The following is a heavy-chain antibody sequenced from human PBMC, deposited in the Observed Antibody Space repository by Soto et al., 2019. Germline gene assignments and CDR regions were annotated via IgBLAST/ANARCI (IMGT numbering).Heavy chain of an antibody. CDR1: GFTFTDHA. CDR2: TSNNGDRT. D-gene: IGHD6-19*01. CDR3: ARPPLYNNGEYFDS. Sequence: GGSLRLSCAVSGFTFTDHAMTWVRQAPGKGLEWVSTTSNNGDRTFYADSVKGRFTVSTDRTNNTLYLQMNSLRTDDTAVYFSARPPLYNNGEYFDSWGQGTLVTVSS. V-gene: IGHV3-23*01. J-gene: IGHJ4*02.